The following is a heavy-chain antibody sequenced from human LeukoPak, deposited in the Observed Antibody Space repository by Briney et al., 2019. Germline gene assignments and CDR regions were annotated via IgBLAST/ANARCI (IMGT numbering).Heavy chain of an antibody. J-gene: IGHJ6*02. CDR1: GYTFTGFY. D-gene: IGHD3-22*01. Sequence: ASVKVSCKASGYTFTGFYMHWVRQAPGQGLEWMGWINPNSGGTNYAQKFQGWVTMTRDTSISTAYMELSRLRSDDTAVYYCARAAMISYYYGMDVWGQGTTVTVSS. V-gene: IGHV1-2*04. CDR2: INPNSGGT. CDR3: ARAAMISYYYGMDV.